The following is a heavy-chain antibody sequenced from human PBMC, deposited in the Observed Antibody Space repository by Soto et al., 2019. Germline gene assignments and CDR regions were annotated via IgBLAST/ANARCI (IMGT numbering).Heavy chain of an antibody. J-gene: IGHJ3*01. CDR2: MYHSGDT. CDR3: ARKAMRGAAFDF. CDR1: GYSISSGYY. Sequence: SQTLSLTCAVSGYSISSGYYWGWIRQPPGKGLEWIGNMYHSGDTYYNPSLKSRVAISVDTSKNHFSLKLSSVTAADTAVYYCARKAMRGAAFDFWGQGTMVTVSS. V-gene: IGHV4-38-2*01.